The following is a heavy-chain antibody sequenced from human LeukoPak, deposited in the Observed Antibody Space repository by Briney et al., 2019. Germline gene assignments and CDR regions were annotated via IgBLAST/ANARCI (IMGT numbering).Heavy chain of an antibody. CDR2: INTSGTT. CDR1: GGSISSYY. CDR3: ARLSTVTTSFDY. V-gene: IGHV4-4*07. J-gene: IGHJ4*02. Sequence: SSETLSLTCTVSGGSISSYYWSWIRQPAGKGLEWIGRINTSGTTHYNPSLKSRVTMSVDTSKNQFSLKLSSVTAADTAVYYCARLSTVTTSFDYWGQGTLVTVSS. D-gene: IGHD4-17*01.